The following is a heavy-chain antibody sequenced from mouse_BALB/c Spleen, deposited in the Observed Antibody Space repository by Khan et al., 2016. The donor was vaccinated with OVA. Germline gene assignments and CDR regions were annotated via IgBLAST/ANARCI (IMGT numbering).Heavy chain of an antibody. V-gene: IGHV8-12*01. CDR3: ARGGELQHCFAY. Sequence: QVTLKESGPGILQPSQTLSLTCSFSGFSLSASGMGVCWIRLPSGKGLEWLAPIYWDDDKSYNPSMKRRPTISKDTSSKLVFLKITSVDNADTATYYSARGGELQHCFAYWGQGTLVTVSA. CDR1: GFSLSASGMG. CDR2: IYWDDDK. D-gene: IGHD1-1*01. J-gene: IGHJ3*01.